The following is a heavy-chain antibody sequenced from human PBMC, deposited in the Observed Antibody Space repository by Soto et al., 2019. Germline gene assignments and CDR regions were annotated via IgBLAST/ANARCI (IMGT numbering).Heavy chain of an antibody. J-gene: IGHJ6*04. V-gene: IGHV4-34*01. CDR2: INHSGST. D-gene: IGHD3-16*01. CDR1: GGSFSGYY. Sequence: SETLSLTCAVYGGSFSGYYWSWIRQPPGKGLEWIGEINHSGSTNYNPSLKSRVTISVDTSKNQFSLKLSSVTAADTAVYYCLRGDTFRYMCLIDFWGKGSSVTGSS. CDR3: LRGDTFRYMCLIDF.